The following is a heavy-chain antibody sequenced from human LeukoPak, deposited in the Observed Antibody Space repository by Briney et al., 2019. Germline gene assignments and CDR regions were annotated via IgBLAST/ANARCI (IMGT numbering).Heavy chain of an antibody. Sequence: SETLSLTCAVYGGSFSGCYWSWIRQPPGTGLEWIGEINHSGSTNYNPSLKSRVTISVDTSKNQFSLKLSSVTAADTAVYYCARVVSGYWFDPWGQGTLVTVSS. CDR1: GGSFSGCY. CDR3: ARVVSGYWFDP. J-gene: IGHJ5*02. D-gene: IGHD3-10*01. CDR2: INHSGST. V-gene: IGHV4-34*01.